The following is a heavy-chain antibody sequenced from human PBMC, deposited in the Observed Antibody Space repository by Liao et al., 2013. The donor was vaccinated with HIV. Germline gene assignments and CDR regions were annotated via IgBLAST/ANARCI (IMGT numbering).Heavy chain of an antibody. Sequence: QLQLQESGSGLVKPSQTLSLTCAVSGGSISSGGYSWSWIRQPPGKGLEWIGYIYHSGNTYYNPSLKSRVTTSVDRSKNQFSLKLSSVTAADTAVYYCARVDSTLWENAFDIWGQGTMVTVSS. D-gene: IGHD2/OR15-2a*01. CDR3: ARVDSTLWENAFDI. V-gene: IGHV4-30-2*01. J-gene: IGHJ3*02. CDR1: GGSISSGGYS. CDR2: IYHSGNT.